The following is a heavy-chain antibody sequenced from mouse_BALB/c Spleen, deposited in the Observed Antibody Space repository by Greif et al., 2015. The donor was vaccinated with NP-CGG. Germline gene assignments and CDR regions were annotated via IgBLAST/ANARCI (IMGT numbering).Heavy chain of an antibody. CDR2: IRNKANGYTT. J-gene: IGHJ4*01. V-gene: IGHV7-3*02. Sequence: DVKLVESGGGLVQPGGSLRLSCATSGFTFTDYYMSWVRQPPGKALEWLGFIRNKANGYTTEYSASVKGRFTISRDNSQSILYLQMNTLRAEDSATYYCARDGDAMDYWGQGTSVTVPS. CDR3: ARDGDAMDY. CDR1: GFTFTDYY.